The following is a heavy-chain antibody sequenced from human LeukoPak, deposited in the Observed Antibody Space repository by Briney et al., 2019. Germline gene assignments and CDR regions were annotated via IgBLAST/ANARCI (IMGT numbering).Heavy chain of an antibody. D-gene: IGHD3-10*01. Sequence: KPSETLSLTCTVSGGSIGSATYYGGWSRQPPGKGLEWIGSIHYSGSTYYNPSLKSRVTISVDTSKNQFSLKLRSVTAADTAVFYCASHFEVPYGGWYFDSWGQGALVTVSS. J-gene: IGHJ4*02. CDR1: GGSIGSATYY. CDR2: IHYSGST. CDR3: ASHFEVPYGGWYFDS. V-gene: IGHV4-39*01.